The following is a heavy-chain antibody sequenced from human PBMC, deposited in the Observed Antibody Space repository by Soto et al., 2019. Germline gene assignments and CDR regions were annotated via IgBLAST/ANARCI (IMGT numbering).Heavy chain of an antibody. CDR1: GFSFSIYS. V-gene: IGHV3-48*01. D-gene: IGHD1-26*01. J-gene: IGHJ3*02. CDR3: VIGKVGAGCVHVFDI. Sequence: EVQLVESGGGLVQPGGSLRLTCAASGFSFSIYSMNWVRQAPGKGLEWVSYIMPGSSHIFYADSVKGRFTISRDNAKKSLYLLMNRLRAEHTALYYCVIGKVGAGCVHVFDIWGQGTLVTVSS. CDR2: IMPGSSHI.